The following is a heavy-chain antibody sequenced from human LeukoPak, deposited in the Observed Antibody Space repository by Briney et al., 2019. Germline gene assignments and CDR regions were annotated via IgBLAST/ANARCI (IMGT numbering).Heavy chain of an antibody. D-gene: IGHD3-3*01. CDR2: ISSSSSNI. Sequence: GSLRLSCAASGFTFSSYWMSWVRQAPGKGLEWVSYISSSSSNIYYADSVKGRFTISRDNAKNSLHRQMNSLRAEDTAVYYCATEGEYDFWSGMDAFDIWGQGTMVTVSS. CDR3: ATEGEYDFWSGMDAFDI. V-gene: IGHV3-48*01. J-gene: IGHJ3*02. CDR1: GFTFSSYW.